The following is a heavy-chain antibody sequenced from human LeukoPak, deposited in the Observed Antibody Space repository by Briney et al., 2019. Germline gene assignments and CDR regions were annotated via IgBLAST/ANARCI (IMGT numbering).Heavy chain of an antibody. CDR2: MNPNSGNT. V-gene: IGHV1-8*02. CDR3: ARGGERANFYGLGSSPNWFDP. J-gene: IGHJ5*02. D-gene: IGHD3-10*01. CDR1: GYTLISYD. Sequence: ASVKVSCKASGYTLISYDINWVRQAAGQGLEWMGWMNPNSGNTGYAQKFQGRVTMTRNTSISTAYIELSGLRSDDTAVYYCARGGERANFYGLGSSPNWFDPWGQGTLVTVSS.